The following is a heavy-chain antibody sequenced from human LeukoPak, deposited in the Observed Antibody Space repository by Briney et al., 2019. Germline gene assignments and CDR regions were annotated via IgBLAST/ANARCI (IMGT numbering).Heavy chain of an antibody. CDR1: GYTFSNYA. CDR2: ISAYNGNT. D-gene: IGHD2-15*01. V-gene: IGHV1-18*01. CDR3: ARVVVVAATSWFDP. J-gene: IGHJ5*02. Sequence: ASVKVSCKASGYTFSNYAITWVRQAPGQGLEWMGWISAYNGNTNYAQKLQGRVTMTTDTSTSTAYMELRSLRSDDTAVYYCARVVVVAATSWFDPWGQGTLVTVSS.